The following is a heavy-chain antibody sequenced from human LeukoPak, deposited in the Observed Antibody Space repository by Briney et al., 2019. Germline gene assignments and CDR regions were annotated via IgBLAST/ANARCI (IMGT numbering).Heavy chain of an antibody. CDR3: ARAPQRSYQHNWFDP. CDR2: INHSGSA. V-gene: IGHV4-34*01. Sequence: SETLSLTCAVYGGSFSGYYWSWIRQPPGRGLEWIGEINHSGSANYNPSLKSRVTISVDTSKNQFSLKLSSVTAADTAVYYCARAPQRSYQHNWFDPWGQGTLVTVSS. J-gene: IGHJ5*02. CDR1: GGSFSGYY. D-gene: IGHD2-21*01.